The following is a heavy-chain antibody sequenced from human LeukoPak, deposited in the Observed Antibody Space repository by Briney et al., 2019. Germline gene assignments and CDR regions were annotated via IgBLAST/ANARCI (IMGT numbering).Heavy chain of an antibody. CDR2: IFYTGST. D-gene: IGHD6-25*01. CDR1: GGSISSYY. V-gene: IGHV4-59*01. J-gene: IGHJ4*02. CDR3: ARDVGFD. Sequence: SETLSLTCTVSGGSISSYYWSWIRQPPGKGLEWIGYIFYTGSTNYNPSLKSRVTISVDTSKNQFSLKVSSVTAADTAVYYCARDVGFDWGQGTLVTVSS.